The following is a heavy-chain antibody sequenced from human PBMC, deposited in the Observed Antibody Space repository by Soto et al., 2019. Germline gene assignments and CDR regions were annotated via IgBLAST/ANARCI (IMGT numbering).Heavy chain of an antibody. D-gene: IGHD2-2*01. J-gene: IGHJ6*02. V-gene: IGHV3-30-3*01. CDR1: AFTFSTYA. Sequence: HEQLVESGGGVVQPGRSLRLSCAASAFTFSTYAMHWVRQAPGKGLEWVAVISYDGSNKYFADSVKGRFTISRDNSKTALYLQMSSLRAEDTAVYYCARSSHQLRYGMDVWGQGTTVTVSS. CDR2: ISYDGSNK. CDR3: ARSSHQLRYGMDV.